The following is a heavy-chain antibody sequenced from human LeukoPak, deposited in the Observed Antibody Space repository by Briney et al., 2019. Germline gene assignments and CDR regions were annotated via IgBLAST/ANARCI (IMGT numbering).Heavy chain of an antibody. CDR1: GGSISSYY. CDR3: ARFPSSWHTFDY. Sequence: PSETLSLTCTVSGGSISSYYWSWIRQPPGKGLEWIGYIYYSGSTNYNPSLKSRVTISVDTSKNQLSLKLSSVTAADTAVYYCARFPSSWHTFDYWGQGTLVTVSS. V-gene: IGHV4-59*01. D-gene: IGHD6-13*01. J-gene: IGHJ4*02. CDR2: IYYSGST.